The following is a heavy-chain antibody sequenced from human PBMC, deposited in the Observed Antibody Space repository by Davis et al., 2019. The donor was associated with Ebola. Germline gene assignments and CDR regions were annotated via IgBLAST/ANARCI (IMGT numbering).Heavy chain of an antibody. CDR3: ARGGPQQQLVLYYYGMDV. D-gene: IGHD6-13*01. V-gene: IGHV1-3*01. J-gene: IGHJ6*04. Sequence: AASVKVSCKASGYTFTSYAMHWVRQAPGQRLEWMGWINAGNGSTKYSQKFQGRVTITRDTSASTAYMELSSLRSEDTAVYYCARGGPQQQLVLYYYGMDVWAKGPRSPSPQ. CDR2: INAGNGST. CDR1: GYTFTSYA.